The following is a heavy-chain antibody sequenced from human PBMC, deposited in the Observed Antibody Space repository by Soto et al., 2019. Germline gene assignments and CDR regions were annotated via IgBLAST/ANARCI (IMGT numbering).Heavy chain of an antibody. J-gene: IGHJ4*01. CDR1: GGTFNTYS. CDR3: AREVQVHTPAFGY. D-gene: IGHD3-10*01. V-gene: IGHV1-69*19. Sequence: QGQLVQAGAEMKKPGSSVKVSCQSSGGTFNTYSMNWVRQAPGQGPEWMGDISPMFGAANYAPKFQGRVTITADESTGTSYMQFSSLTSADTALYFCAREVQVHTPAFGYWGHGTVVTV. CDR2: ISPMFGAA.